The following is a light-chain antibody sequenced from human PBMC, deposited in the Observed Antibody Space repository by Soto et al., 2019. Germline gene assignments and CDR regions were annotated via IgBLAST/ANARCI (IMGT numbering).Light chain of an antibody. CDR3: AAWDDNLSGTWV. Sequence: QSVLTQPPSASGTPGQRVTMSCCGSRSDIGSNSVSWYQHLPGAAPKLVIYNNNQRASGIPDRFSGSKSGTSASLAISGLQSEDEAHYYCAAWDDNLSGTWVFGGGTKLTVL. J-gene: IGLJ3*02. CDR2: NNN. CDR1: RSDIGSNS. V-gene: IGLV1-44*01.